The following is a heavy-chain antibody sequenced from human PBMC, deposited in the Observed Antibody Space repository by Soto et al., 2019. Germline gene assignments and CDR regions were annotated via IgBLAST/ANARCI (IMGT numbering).Heavy chain of an antibody. CDR1: GFLFSSYA. V-gene: IGHV3-23*01. J-gene: IGHJ3*02. CDR2: ISGSGGST. CDR3: AKRIGVITTGAFDI. Sequence: XGSLRLSSAASGFLFSSYAMSWVRHAPGKGLEWVSAISGSGGSTYYADSVKGRFTISRDNSKNTLYLQMNSLRAEDTAVYYCAKRIGVITTGAFDIWGQGTMVTVSS. D-gene: IGHD3-22*01.